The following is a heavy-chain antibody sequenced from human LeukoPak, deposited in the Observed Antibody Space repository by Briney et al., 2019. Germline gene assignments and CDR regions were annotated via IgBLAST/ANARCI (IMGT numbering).Heavy chain of an antibody. CDR1: GGSISSSSYY. J-gene: IGHJ5*02. D-gene: IGHD3-22*01. CDR2: IYYSGST. V-gene: IGHV4-39*01. Sequence: SETLSLTCTVSGGSISSSSYYWGWIRQPPGNGLEWIGSIYYSGSTYYNPSLKSRVTISVDTSKNQFSLKLSSVTAADTAVYYCARFYYDSSGSGGFDPWGQGTLVTVSS. CDR3: ARFYYDSSGSGGFDP.